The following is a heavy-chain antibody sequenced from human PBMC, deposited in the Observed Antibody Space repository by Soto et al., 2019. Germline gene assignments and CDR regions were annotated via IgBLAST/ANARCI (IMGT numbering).Heavy chain of an antibody. J-gene: IGHJ1*01. CDR2: INPSGGST. CDR3: ARDSETYYYDSSGYELTHGVF. V-gene: IGHV1-46*01. D-gene: IGHD3-22*01. CDR1: GYTFTSYY. Sequence: ASVKVSCKASGYTFTSYYMHWVRQAPGQGLEWMGIINPSGGSTSYAQKFQGRVTMTRDTSTSTVYMELSSLRSEDTAVYYCARDSETYYYDSSGYELTHGVFWGQG.